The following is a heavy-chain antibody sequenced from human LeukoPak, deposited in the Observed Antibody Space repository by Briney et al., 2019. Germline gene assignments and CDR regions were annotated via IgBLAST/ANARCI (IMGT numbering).Heavy chain of an antibody. J-gene: IGHJ4*02. CDR1: GFTFSSYA. Sequence: PGRSLRLSCAASGFTFSSYAMHWVRQAPGKGLEWVAVISYDGSNKYYADSVKGRFTISRDNSKNTLYLQMNSLRAEDTAVYYCAREGPYDILTGLDPHYFDYWGQGTLVTVSS. CDR2: ISYDGSNK. D-gene: IGHD3-9*01. CDR3: AREGPYDILTGLDPHYFDY. V-gene: IGHV3-30*04.